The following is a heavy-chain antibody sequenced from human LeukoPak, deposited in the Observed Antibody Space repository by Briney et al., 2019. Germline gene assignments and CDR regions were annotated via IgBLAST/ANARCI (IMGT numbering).Heavy chain of an antibody. CDR3: ARVGVMKTTVDY. CDR2: TRDKATSYTT. Sequence: GGSLRLSGAASGFTFSDHYMAWVRQAPGKGLEWVGRTRDKATSYTTDYAASVKGRFTISRDDSKNSLSLQMHSLKSEDTAVYYCARVGVMKTTVDYWGQGVLVTVSS. V-gene: IGHV3-72*01. J-gene: IGHJ4*02. D-gene: IGHD4-11*01. CDR1: GFTFSDHY.